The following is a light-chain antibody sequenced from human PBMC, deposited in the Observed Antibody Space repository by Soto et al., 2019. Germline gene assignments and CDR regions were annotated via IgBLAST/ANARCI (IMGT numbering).Light chain of an antibody. CDR1: QSVNSY. Sequence: EIVLTQSPATLSLSPEERATLSCRASQSVNSYLAWYQQKPGQAPRLLIYDASNRATGIPARFSGSGSETDFTLTISSLEPEDFAVYYCQQRANWPYTFGQGTKLEIK. J-gene: IGKJ2*01. CDR2: DAS. V-gene: IGKV3-11*01. CDR3: QQRANWPYT.